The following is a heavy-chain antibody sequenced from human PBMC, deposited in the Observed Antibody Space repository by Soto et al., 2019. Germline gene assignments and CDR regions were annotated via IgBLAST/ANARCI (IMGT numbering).Heavy chain of an antibody. CDR2: ISGSGTPI. Sequence: PVGSLRLSCAASGFTFSSYEMNWVRQAPGKGLEWVSYISGSGTPIYYADSVKGRFTISRDNAKNSLYLQMNSLRAEDTAVYYCVRDYGSRLSYDYWGQRTLVTVSS. D-gene: IGHD1-1*01. CDR1: GFTFSSYE. J-gene: IGHJ4*02. V-gene: IGHV3-48*03. CDR3: VRDYGSRLSYDY.